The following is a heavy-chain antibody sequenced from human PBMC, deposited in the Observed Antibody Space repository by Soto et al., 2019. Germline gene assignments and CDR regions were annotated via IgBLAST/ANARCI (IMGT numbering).Heavy chain of an antibody. CDR2: ISPGDSDT. V-gene: IGHV5-51*01. D-gene: IGHD2-2*03. CDR1: GYSFGRFW. Sequence: PGESLKISCKGSGYSFGRFWIGWVRQTSGKGLEYMGIISPGDSDTKYNPSFQGQVTLSVDKSINTAYLQWRSLKASHTAIYYCVRHAFTMDRGPFDPWGQGTQVTVSS. J-gene: IGHJ5*02. CDR3: VRHAFTMDRGPFDP.